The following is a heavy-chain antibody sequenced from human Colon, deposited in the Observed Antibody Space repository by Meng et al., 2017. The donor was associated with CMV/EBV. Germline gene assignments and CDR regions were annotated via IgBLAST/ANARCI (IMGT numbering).Heavy chain of an antibody. D-gene: IGHD1-26*01. CDR2: ISSDGSTT. J-gene: IGHJ4*02. CDR1: GFTFSSYW. CDR3: ARSYSGSIPSDY. V-gene: IGHV3-74*01. Sequence: SCAASGFTFSSYWMHWVRQGPGKGLVWVSRISSDGSTTTYADSVKGRFTISRDNAKNTLYLQMNGLRADDTAVYHCARSYSGSIPSDYWGQGTLVTVSS.